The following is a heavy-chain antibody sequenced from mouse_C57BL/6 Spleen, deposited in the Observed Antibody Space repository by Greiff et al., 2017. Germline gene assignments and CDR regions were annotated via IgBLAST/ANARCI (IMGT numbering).Heavy chain of an antibody. J-gene: IGHJ1*03. D-gene: IGHD1-1*01. CDR1: GYSFTGYY. CDR3: ARWGVYYGSSHWYFDV. Sequence: EVQLQQSGPELVKPGASVKISCKASGYSFTGYYMHWVKQSSEKSLEWIGEINPSTGGTSYNQKFKGKATLTVDKSSSTAYMQLKSLTSEDSAVYYFARWGVYYGSSHWYFDVWGTGTTVTVSS. V-gene: IGHV1-43*01. CDR2: INPSTGGT.